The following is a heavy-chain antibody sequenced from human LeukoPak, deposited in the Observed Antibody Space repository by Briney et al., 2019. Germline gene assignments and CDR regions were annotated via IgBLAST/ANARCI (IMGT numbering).Heavy chain of an antibody. CDR1: GDSVSSNSAA. J-gene: IGHJ4*02. Sequence: SQTLSLTCAISGDSVSSNSAAWNWMRQSPSRGLEWLGRTYYRSKWYNDYAVSVKGRRTISAGTSKNQFSLQLNSVTPEDTAVYYCARSISGLGDWGQGTLVTVSS. CDR3: ARSISGLGD. CDR2: TYYRSKWYN. D-gene: IGHD3-16*01. V-gene: IGHV6-1*01.